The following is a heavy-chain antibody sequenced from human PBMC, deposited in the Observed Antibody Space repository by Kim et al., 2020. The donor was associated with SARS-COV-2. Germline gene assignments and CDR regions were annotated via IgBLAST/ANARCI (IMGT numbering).Heavy chain of an antibody. Sequence: GGSLRLSCAASGFTFDDYAMHWVRQAPGKGLEWVSLISGDGGSTYYADSVKGRFTISRDNSKNSLYLQMNSLRTEDTALYYCAKINTAYYYDSSGYPPGAFDIWGQGTMVTVSS. CDR2: ISGDGGST. CDR1: GFTFDDYA. V-gene: IGHV3-43*02. D-gene: IGHD3-22*01. J-gene: IGHJ3*02. CDR3: AKINTAYYYDSSGYPPGAFDI.